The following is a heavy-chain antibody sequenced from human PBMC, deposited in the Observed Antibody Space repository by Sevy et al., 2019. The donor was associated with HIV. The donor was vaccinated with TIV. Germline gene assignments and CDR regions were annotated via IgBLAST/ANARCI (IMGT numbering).Heavy chain of an antibody. CDR2: IYTSGST. CDR3: ARDTGHYDLEGAFDI. V-gene: IGHV4-4*07. J-gene: IGHJ3*02. Sequence: SETLSLTCTVSGGSISSYYWSWIRQPAGKGLVWIGRIYTSGSTNYNPSLKSRVTMSVDTSKNQFSLKLSSVTAADTAVYYCARDTGHYDLEGAFDIWGQGTMVTVSS. D-gene: IGHD3-3*01. CDR1: GGSISSYY.